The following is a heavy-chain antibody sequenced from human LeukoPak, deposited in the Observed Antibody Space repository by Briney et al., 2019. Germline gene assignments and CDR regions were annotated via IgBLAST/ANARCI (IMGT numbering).Heavy chain of an antibody. J-gene: IGHJ4*02. CDR1: GGSMSSYY. V-gene: IGHV4-59*12. Sequence: SETLSLTCSVSGGSMSSYYWSWIRQPPGKGLEWIGYIYYSGSTNYNPSLKSRVTISVDTSKNQFSLKLSSVTAADTAVYYCARGRSGSSRTWAMTTVTTVAYYFDYWGQGTLVTVSS. D-gene: IGHD4-17*01. CDR3: ARGRSGSSRTWAMTTVTTVAYYFDY. CDR2: IYYSGST.